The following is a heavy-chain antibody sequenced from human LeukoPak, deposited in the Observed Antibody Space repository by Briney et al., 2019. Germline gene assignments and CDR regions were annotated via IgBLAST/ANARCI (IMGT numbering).Heavy chain of an antibody. CDR2: IYYSGST. V-gene: IGHV4-30-4*08. J-gene: IGHJ5*02. D-gene: IGHD2-2*01. CDR1: GGYISSGGYY. Sequence: SETLSLTCTVSGGYISSGGYYWSWIRQPPGKGLEWIGYIYYSGSTYYNPSLKSRVTISVDTSKNQFSLKLSSVTAADTAVYYCARLPAAPYNWFDPWGQGTPVTVSS. CDR3: ARLPAAPYNWFDP.